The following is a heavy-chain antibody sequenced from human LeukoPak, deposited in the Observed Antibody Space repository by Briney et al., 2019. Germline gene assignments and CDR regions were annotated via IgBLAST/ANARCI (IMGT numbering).Heavy chain of an antibody. CDR1: GYSIRSGDY. CDR2: IYTSGST. J-gene: IGHJ4*02. V-gene: IGHV4-38-2*01. Sequence: SETLSLTCAVSGYSIRSGDYWGWIRQSPGKGLEWIGRIYTSGSTNYNPSLKSRVTISVDKSKNQFSLKLSSVTAADTAVYYCARVYCSGGSCYFDYWGQGTLVTVSS. D-gene: IGHD2-15*01. CDR3: ARVYCSGGSCYFDY.